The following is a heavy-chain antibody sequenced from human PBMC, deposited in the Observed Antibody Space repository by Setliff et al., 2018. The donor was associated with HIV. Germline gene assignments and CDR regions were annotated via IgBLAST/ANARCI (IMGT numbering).Heavy chain of an antibody. J-gene: IGHJ3*02. CDR2: MNTDGSST. CDR1: GFTFSSYW. CDR3: VKDYVVRGGKWDAFHI. Sequence: GGSLRLSCAASGFTFSSYWMHWVRQAPGKGLVWVFGMNTDGSSTRYADSVKGRFTISRDNAKNSLYLQMNSLRLEDTALYHCVKDYVVRGGKWDAFHIWGQGTVVTVSS. D-gene: IGHD3-10*01. V-gene: IGHV3-74*01.